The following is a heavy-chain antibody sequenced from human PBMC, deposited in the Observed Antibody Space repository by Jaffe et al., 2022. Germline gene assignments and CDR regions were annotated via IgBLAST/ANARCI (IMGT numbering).Heavy chain of an antibody. CDR2: IIPIFGTA. D-gene: IGHD2-15*01. V-gene: IGHV1-69*01. J-gene: IGHJ6*03. CDR3: ARDPVRKLTPGYYYYYMDV. CDR1: GGTFSSYA. Sequence: QVQLVQSGAEVKKPGSSVKVSCKASGGTFSSYAISWVRQAPGQGLEWMGGIIPIFGTANYAQKFQGRVTITADESTSTAYMELSSLRSEDTAVYYCARDPVRKLTPGYYYYYMDVWGKGTTVTVSS.